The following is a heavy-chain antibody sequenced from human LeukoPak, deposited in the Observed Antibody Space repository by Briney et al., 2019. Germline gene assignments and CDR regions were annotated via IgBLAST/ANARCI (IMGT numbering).Heavy chain of an antibody. CDR3: AKELGYCSSTSCYPFDAFDI. CDR1: GFTFSSYA. J-gene: IGHJ3*02. D-gene: IGHD2-2*01. V-gene: IGHV3-23*01. CDR2: IRGSGGST. Sequence: GGSLRLSCAASGFTFSSYAMSWVRQAPGKGLEWVSAIRGSGGSTYYADSVKGRFTISRDNSKNTLYLQMNSLRAEDTAVYYCAKELGYCSSTSCYPFDAFDIWGQGTMVTVSS.